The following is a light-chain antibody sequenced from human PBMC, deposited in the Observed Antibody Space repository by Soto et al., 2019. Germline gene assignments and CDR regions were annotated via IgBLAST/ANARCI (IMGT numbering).Light chain of an antibody. CDR3: QEYNSYSPLT. J-gene: IGKJ4*01. CDR2: KAS. V-gene: IGKV1-5*03. CDR1: QSISTW. Sequence: DIQMTQSPSTLSASVGDRVTITCRASQSISTWLAWYQQKPGKAPKLLIYKASTLESGVPSRFSGSGSGTEFTLTISSLQTDDFATYYCQEYNSYSPLTFGGGTKVEMK.